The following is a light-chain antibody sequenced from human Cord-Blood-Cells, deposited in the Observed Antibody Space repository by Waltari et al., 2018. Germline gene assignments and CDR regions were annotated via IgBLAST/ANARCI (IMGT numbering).Light chain of an antibody. Sequence: QSALTQPASVSGSPGQSITISCTGTSSDVGGYNYVSWYQQHPGKAPKLMIYDVSKRPSGVSNRFSGSKPGNTASLTISGLQAEDKADYYCSSYTSSSTSHFGGGTKLTVL. J-gene: IGLJ2*01. CDR3: SSYTSSSTSH. CDR2: DVS. CDR1: SSDVGGYNY. V-gene: IGLV2-14*01.